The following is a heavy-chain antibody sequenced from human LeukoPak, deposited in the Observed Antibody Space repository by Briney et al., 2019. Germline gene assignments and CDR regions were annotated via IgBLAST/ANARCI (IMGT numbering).Heavy chain of an antibody. V-gene: IGHV3-48*03. CDR3: ARVQRLRWGELSAPWAMDV. D-gene: IGHD3-16*02. J-gene: IGHJ6*02. CDR2: ISSSGSTV. Sequence: GGSLRLSCAASGFTFSTYEMNWVRQAPGKGLEWVSYISSSGSTVYYADSVKGRFTISRDNAKNSLYMLVNSLRAEDTAVYYCARVQRLRWGELSAPWAMDVWGQGTTVTVSS. CDR1: GFTFSTYE.